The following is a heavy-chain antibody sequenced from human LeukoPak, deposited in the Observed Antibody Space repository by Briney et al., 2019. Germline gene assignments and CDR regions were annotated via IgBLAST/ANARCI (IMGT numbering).Heavy chain of an antibody. CDR2: MNPNSGNT. V-gene: IGHV1-8*03. Sequence: ASVKVSCKASGYTFTSYDINWVRQATGQGLEWMGWMNPNSGNTGYAQKFQGRVTITRNTSISTAYMELSSLRSEDTAVYYCARVKPGHDAFDIWGQGTMVTVSS. CDR3: ARVKPGHDAFDI. CDR1: GYTFTSYD. J-gene: IGHJ3*02.